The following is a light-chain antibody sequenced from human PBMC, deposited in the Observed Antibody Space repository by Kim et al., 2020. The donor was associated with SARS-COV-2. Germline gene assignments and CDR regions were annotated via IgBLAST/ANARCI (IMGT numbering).Light chain of an antibody. CDR3: QDYSTYSKT. CDR1: QSIGNR. CDR2: KAS. V-gene: IGKV1-5*03. Sequence: ASVGDRVTIPCRASQSIGNRLAWHQQKPGKAPKVVISKASNLESGVPARFSGSGSGTEFTLTISSLQPDDFATYYCQDYSTYSKTFGQGTKVDIK. J-gene: IGKJ1*01.